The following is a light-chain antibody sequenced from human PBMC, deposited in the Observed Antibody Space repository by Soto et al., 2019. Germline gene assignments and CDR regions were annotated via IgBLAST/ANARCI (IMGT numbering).Light chain of an antibody. CDR1: SSDVGDYNY. Sequence: QSALTQPRSLSGAPGQSVTISCTGTSSDVGDYNYVSWYQQHPGKAPKLLIYAVNMRPSGVPDRFSGSKSGNTASLTISGLQGEDEADYSCCSYAGSYTWVFGGGTKLTVL. J-gene: IGLJ3*02. CDR2: AVN. V-gene: IGLV2-11*01. CDR3: CSYAGSYTWV.